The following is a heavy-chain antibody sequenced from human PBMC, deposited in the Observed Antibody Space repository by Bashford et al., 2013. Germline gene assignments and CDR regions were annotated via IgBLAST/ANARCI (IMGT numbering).Heavy chain of an antibody. V-gene: IGHV1-69*06. CDR3: ARTQKPVFGVVILYYFDS. Sequence: SVKVSCKASGGTFSSYAINWVRQAPGQGLEWMGGIIPIFGTANYAQKFQGRVTITADKSATTTYMELSSLRSDDTAVYYCARTQKPVFGVVILYYFDSWGQGTLVTVSS. D-gene: IGHD3-3*01. J-gene: IGHJ4*02. CDR1: GGTFSSYA. CDR2: IIPIFGTA.